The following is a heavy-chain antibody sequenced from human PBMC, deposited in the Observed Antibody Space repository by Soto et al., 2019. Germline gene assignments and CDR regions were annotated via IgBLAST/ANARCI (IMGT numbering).Heavy chain of an antibody. CDR2: INPSAGRT. CDR1: GYTFSNYY. CDR3: AKESWKNYFEN. J-gene: IGHJ4*02. V-gene: IGHV1-46*01. Sequence: QVQLVQSGAEMKEPGASLEVSCKASGYTFSNYYIHWVRQAPGQGLEWMGVINPSAGRTSYAQKFQGRVTMTRDTSTSTVYMKLSSLRSEDTAVYYCAKESWKNYFENWGQGTLVTVSS. D-gene: IGHD1-1*01.